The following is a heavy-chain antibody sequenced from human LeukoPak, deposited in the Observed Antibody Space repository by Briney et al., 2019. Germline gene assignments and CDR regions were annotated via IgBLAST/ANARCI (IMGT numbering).Heavy chain of an antibody. V-gene: IGHV4-34*01. CDR1: GGPFSGYY. J-gene: IGHJ5*02. CDR2: INHSGST. CDR3: ARGIGGYSYGPADWFDP. Sequence: SETLSLTCAVYGGPFSGYYWSWIRQPPGKGLEWIGEINHSGSTNYNPSLKSRVTISVDTSKNQFSLELSSVTAADTAVYYCARGIGGYSYGPADWFDPWGQGTLVTVSS. D-gene: IGHD5-18*01.